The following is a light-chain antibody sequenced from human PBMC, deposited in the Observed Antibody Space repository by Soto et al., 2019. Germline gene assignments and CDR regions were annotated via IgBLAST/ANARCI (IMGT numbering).Light chain of an antibody. CDR1: QSLLHSNGYNC. CDR3: MQRLQTPWT. V-gene: IGKV2-28*01. Sequence: DIVMTQSPLSLPVTPGESASICCRSSQSLLHSNGYNCWDWYLQKPGQSPQLLICLGSDRASGVPDRFSGSESGTDFTLKISRVEADDVGVYYCMQRLQTPWTFGQGTKVDI. J-gene: IGKJ1*01. CDR2: LGS.